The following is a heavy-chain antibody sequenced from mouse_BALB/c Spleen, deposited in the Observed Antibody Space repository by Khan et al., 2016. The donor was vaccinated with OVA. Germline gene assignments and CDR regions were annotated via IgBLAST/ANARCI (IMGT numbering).Heavy chain of an antibody. CDR1: GFTFTNYG. D-gene: IGHD6-2*01. CDR3: ARISSDWYSDY. V-gene: IGHV9-1*02. J-gene: IGHJ1*01. CDR2: INTYTGEP. Sequence: QIQLVQSGPELKKPGETVKISCKASGFTFTNYGMNWVKQAPGKDLKWMGWINTYTGEPTYGDDFKGRFVLSLETSASTAYLQISNLINEDMATYFCARISSDWYSDYWGAGTTVTVSS.